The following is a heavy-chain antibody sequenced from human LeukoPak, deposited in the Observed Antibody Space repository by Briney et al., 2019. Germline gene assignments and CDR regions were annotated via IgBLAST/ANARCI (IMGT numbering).Heavy chain of an antibody. CDR1: GFILSDYN. Sequence: GGSLRLSCAASGFILSDYNMNWVRQAPGKGLEWVSSISSSSSYIYYADSVKGRFTISRDNAKNSLYLQMNSLRAEDTAVYYCARDLQHYYYYGMDVWGKGTTVTVSS. CDR2: ISSSSSYI. V-gene: IGHV3-21*01. J-gene: IGHJ6*04. CDR3: ARDLQHYYYYGMDV.